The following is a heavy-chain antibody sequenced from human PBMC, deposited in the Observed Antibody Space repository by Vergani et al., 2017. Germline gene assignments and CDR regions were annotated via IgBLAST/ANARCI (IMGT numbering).Heavy chain of an antibody. J-gene: IGHJ6*02. CDR2: ISSSSSTI. D-gene: IGHD6-19*01. CDR3: ARYPGIAVAGYYYYGMDV. Sequence: EVQLVESGGGLVQPGGSLRLSCAASGFTFSSYSMNWVRQAPGKGLEWVSYISSSSSTIYYADSVKGRFTISRDNAKNSLYLQMNSLRAEDTAVYYCARYPGIAVAGYYYYGMDVWGQGTTVTVSS. CDR1: GFTFSSYS. V-gene: IGHV3-48*01.